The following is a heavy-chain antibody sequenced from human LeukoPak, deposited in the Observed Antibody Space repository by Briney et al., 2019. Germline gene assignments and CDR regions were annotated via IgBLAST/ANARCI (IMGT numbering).Heavy chain of an antibody. D-gene: IGHD6-19*01. CDR3: AGRIAVAGFDY. Sequence: SQTLSLTCTVSGGSISSDSSYWSWVRQPAGKGLEWIGRIYTSGSTNYNPSLNNRVTMSVDTSKTQFPLKLSSVTAADTAVYYCAGRIAVAGFDYWGQGTLVTVSS. J-gene: IGHJ4*02. CDR2: IYTSGST. CDR1: GGSISSDSSY. V-gene: IGHV4-61*02.